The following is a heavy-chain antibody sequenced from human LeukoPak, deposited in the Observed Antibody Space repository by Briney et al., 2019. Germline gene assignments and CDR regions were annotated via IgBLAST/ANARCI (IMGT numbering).Heavy chain of an antibody. V-gene: IGHV4-39*02. J-gene: IGHJ4*02. CDR2: IYYSGST. CDR3: ARSYRESSGY. Sequence: PSETLSLTCTVSGGSISSSSYYWGWIRQPPGKGLEWIGSIYYSGSTYYNPSLKSRVTISVDTSKNHFSLKLSSVTAADTAVYYCARSYRESSGYWGQGTLVTVSS. CDR1: GGSISSSSYY. D-gene: IGHD3-22*01.